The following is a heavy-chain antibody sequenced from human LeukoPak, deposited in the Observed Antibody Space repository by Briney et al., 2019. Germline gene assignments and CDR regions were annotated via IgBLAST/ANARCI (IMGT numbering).Heavy chain of an antibody. CDR3: ARLCWGNQLAGFDS. CDR2: IIPIFGTA. J-gene: IGHJ4*02. D-gene: IGHD3-10*02. V-gene: IGHV1-69*01. Sequence: GGIIPIFGTANYAQKFQGRVTITADESTSTAYMELSSLRSEDTAVYYCARLCWGNQLAGFDSWGQGTLVTVSS.